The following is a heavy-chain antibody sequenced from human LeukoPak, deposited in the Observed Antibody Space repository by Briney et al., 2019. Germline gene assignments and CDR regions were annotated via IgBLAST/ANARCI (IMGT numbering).Heavy chain of an antibody. V-gene: IGHV4-34*01. CDR3: ARGSKRGTSFYFDY. J-gene: IGHJ4*02. D-gene: IGHD2-8*01. CDR1: GGSLSGYY. CDR2: INHSGST. Sequence: SETLSLTCAVYGGSLSGYYWSWIRQPPGKGLEWIGEINHSGSTNYNPSLKSRVTISVDTSKNQFSLKLSSVTAADTAVYYCARGSKRGTSFYFDYWGQGTLVTVSS.